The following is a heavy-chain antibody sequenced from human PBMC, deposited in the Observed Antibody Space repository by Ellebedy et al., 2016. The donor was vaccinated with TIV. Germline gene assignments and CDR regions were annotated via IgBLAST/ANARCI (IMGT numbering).Heavy chain of an antibody. J-gene: IGHJ6*02. CDR3: TRREFRNVAGGVDV. CDR2: IYHSGST. Sequence: MPSETLSLTCAVSGGSISSNNCWTWVRQPPGKGLEWIGEIYHSGSTTYNPSLKSRVLISMDKSKNQLSLKLTSVTAADTAVYFCTRREFRNVAGGVDVWGQGTAVTVSS. V-gene: IGHV4/OR15-8*02. D-gene: IGHD6-19*01. CDR1: GGSISSNNC.